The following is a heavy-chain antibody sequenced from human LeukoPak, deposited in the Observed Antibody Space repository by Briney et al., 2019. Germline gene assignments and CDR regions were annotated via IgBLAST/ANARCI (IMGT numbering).Heavy chain of an antibody. CDR2: ISAYNGNT. CDR3: ARDGAYYYDSGGYYQFDY. Sequence: ASVKVSCKASGYTFTSYGISWVRQAPGQGLEWMGWISAYNGNTNYAQKLQGRVTMTTDTSTSTAYMELRSLRSDDTAVYYCARDGAYYYDSGGYYQFDYWGQGTLVTVSS. V-gene: IGHV1-18*01. J-gene: IGHJ4*02. CDR1: GYTFTSYG. D-gene: IGHD3-22*01.